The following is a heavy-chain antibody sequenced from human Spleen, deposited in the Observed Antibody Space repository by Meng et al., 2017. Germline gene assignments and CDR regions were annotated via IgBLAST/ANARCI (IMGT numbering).Heavy chain of an antibody. V-gene: IGHV4-39*01. CDR2: IGHSGTT. Sequence: QPQLQESGPGLVKPSEALSLTWRVSGGSISTSGYYWGWIRQPPGKGLEWIGSIGHSGTTYYTPSLRRRVTVSIDTSKNQFSLKLVSVTAADTAVYYCATSLDFWTGDHSGYWGQGILVTVSS. D-gene: IGHD3/OR15-3a*01. J-gene: IGHJ4*02. CDR1: GGSISTSGYY. CDR3: ATSLDFWTGDHSGY.